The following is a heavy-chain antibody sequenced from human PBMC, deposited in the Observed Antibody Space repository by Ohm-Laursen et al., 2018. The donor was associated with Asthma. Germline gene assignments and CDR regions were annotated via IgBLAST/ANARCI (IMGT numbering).Heavy chain of an antibody. CDR3: AIFADFSIFYFGY. Sequence: ASVKVSCKTSGYTFTSAYIPWVRQAPGQGLEWMGWINPYSGDANYAQKFQGRVTMTRDTSTSTAYMEVSSLRSDDTAVYYCAIFADFSIFYFGYWGQRTLVTVSS. J-gene: IGHJ4*02. CDR1: GYTFTSAY. D-gene: IGHD3-3*01. CDR2: INPYSGDA. V-gene: IGHV1-2*02.